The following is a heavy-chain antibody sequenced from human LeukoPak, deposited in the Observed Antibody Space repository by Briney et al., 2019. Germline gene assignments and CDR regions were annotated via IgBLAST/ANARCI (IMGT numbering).Heavy chain of an antibody. CDR3: TRDQLNVRYYDSSGYYGWVYYFDY. CDR1: GFTFGDYA. J-gene: IGHJ4*02. V-gene: IGHV3-49*04. CDR2: IRSKAYGGTT. Sequence: GGSLRLSCTASGFTFGDYAMSWVRQAPGKGLEWVGFIRSKAYGGTTEYAASVKGRFTISRDDSKSIAYLQMNSLKTEDTAVYYCTRDQLNVRYYDSSGYYGWVYYFDYWGQGTLVTVSS. D-gene: IGHD3-22*01.